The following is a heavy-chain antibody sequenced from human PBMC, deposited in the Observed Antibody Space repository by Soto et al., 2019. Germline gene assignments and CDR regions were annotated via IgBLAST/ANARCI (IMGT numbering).Heavy chain of an antibody. CDR1: GGTFSSYA. CDR2: IIPIFGTA. J-gene: IGHJ5*02. D-gene: IGHD1-26*01. CDR3: ARDSRGSGSSNA. Sequence: SVKVSCKASGGTFSSYAISWVRQAPGQGLEWMGGIIPIFGTANYAQKFQGRVTITADESTSTAYMELSSLRSEDTVVYYCARDSRGSGSSNAWGQGSLVTVSS. V-gene: IGHV1-69*13.